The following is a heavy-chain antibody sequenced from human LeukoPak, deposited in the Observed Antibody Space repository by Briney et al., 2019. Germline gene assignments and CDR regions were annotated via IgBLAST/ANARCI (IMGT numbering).Heavy chain of an antibody. CDR3: AKDERYYYGSGSYYTPPFDY. CDR2: ISGSGGST. V-gene: IGHV3-23*01. D-gene: IGHD3-10*01. Sequence: GGSLGLSCAASGFTFSSYAMSWVRQAPGKGLEWVSAISGSGGSTYYADSVKGRFTISRDNSKNTLYLQINSLRAEDTAVYYCAKDERYYYGSGSYYTPPFDYWGQGTLVTVSS. J-gene: IGHJ4*02. CDR1: GFTFSSYA.